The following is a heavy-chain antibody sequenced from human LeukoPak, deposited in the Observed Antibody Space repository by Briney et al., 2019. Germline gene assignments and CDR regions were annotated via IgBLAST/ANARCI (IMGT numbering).Heavy chain of an antibody. CDR2: ISSSSSYI. D-gene: IGHD3-22*01. V-gene: IGHV3-21*01. CDR3: ANSAPYYYDSSGYYPPGGY. J-gene: IGHJ4*02. Sequence: GGSLRLSCAASGFTFSTYSMNWVRQAPGKGLEWVSSISSSSSYIYYADSVKGRFTISRDNAKNSLYLQMNSLRAEDTAVYYCANSAPYYYDSSGYYPPGGYWGQGTLVTVSS. CDR1: GFTFSTYS.